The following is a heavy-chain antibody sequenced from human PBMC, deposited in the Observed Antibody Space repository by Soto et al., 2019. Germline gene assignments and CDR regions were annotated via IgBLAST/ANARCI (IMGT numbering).Heavy chain of an antibody. CDR3: AKAYSSGWYEDYYYGMDV. CDR2: ISGSGGST. V-gene: IGHV3-23*01. J-gene: IGHJ6*02. CDR1: GFTFSSYA. Sequence: PGGSLRLSCAASGFTFSSYAMSWVRQAPGKGLEWVSAISGSGGSTYYADSVKGRFTISRDNSKNTLYLQMNSLRAEDTAVYYCAKAYSSGWYEDYYYGMDVWGQGTTVTVSS. D-gene: IGHD6-19*01.